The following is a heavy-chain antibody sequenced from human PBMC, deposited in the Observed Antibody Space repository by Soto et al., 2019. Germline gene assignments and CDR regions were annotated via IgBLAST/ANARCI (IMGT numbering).Heavy chain of an antibody. CDR2: ISGSGGST. D-gene: IGHD3-22*01. CDR3: AKVHDYYDSSGPDY. V-gene: IGHV3-23*01. CDR1: GFTFSSYA. Sequence: PGGSLRLSCAASGFTFSSYAMSWVRQAPGKGLEWVSAISGSGGSTYYADSVKGRFTISRDNSKNTLYLQMNSLRAEDTAVYYCAKVHDYYDSSGPDYWGQGTLVTVSS. J-gene: IGHJ4*02.